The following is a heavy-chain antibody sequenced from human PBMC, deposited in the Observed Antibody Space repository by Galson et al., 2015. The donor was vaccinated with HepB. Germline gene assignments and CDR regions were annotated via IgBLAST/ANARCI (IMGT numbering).Heavy chain of an antibody. J-gene: IGHJ4*02. CDR3: AREDMTTNYYFDY. CDR1: GVSVSRGRDY. Sequence: TLSLTCTVSGVSVSRGRDYWSWIRQPPGKGLEWIGYMYYSGATNYNPSLKSRLTISVDTSKSQFSLKLTSVTAADTAVYYCAREDMTTNYYFDYWGQGTLVTVSS. D-gene: IGHD5-24*01. CDR2: MYYSGAT. V-gene: IGHV4-61*01.